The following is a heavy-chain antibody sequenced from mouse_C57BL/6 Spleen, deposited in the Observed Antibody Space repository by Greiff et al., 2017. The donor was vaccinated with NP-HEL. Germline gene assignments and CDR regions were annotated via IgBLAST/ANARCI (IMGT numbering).Heavy chain of an antibody. CDR2: INPYNGDT. J-gene: IGHJ1*03. CDR1: GYSFTGYF. V-gene: IGHV1-20*01. D-gene: IGHD1-1*01. CDR3: ARTPHYYGSSLWYFDV. Sequence: EVQLQQSGPELVKPGDSVKISCKASGYSFTGYFMNWVMQSHGKSLEWIGRINPYNGDTFYNQKFKGKATLTVDKSSSTAHMELRSLTSEDSAVYYCARTPHYYGSSLWYFDVWGTGTTVTVSS.